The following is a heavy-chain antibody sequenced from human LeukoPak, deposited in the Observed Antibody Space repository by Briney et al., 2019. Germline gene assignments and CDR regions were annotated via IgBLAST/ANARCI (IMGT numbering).Heavy chain of an antibody. J-gene: IGHJ6*03. V-gene: IGHV1-69*05. CDR2: IIPIFGTA. CDR3: ASGWPRGYYYHMDV. CDR1: GGTFSSYA. Sequence: SVKVSCKASGGTFSSYAISWVRQAPGQGLEWMGGIIPIFGTANYAQKFQGRVTITTDESTSTAYMELSSLRSEDTAVYYCASGWPRGYYYHMDVWGKGTTVTVSS. D-gene: IGHD5-24*01.